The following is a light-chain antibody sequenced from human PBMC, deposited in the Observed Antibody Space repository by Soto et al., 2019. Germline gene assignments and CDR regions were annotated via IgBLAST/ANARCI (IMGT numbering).Light chain of an antibody. V-gene: IGKV3-20*01. CDR3: QQYGTSPGT. J-gene: IGKJ4*01. CDR1: QWVSSFN. CDR2: GAS. Sequence: EIVLTQSPGTLSLSPGERATLSCRASQWVSSFNLAWYQQKPGQAPRLLIYGASSRATGIPDRFSGSGSGTDFTLTVSRLEPEDFAVYYCQQYGTSPGTFGGGTKVDIK.